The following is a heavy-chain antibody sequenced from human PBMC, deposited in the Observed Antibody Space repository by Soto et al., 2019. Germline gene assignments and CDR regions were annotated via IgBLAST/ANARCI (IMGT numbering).Heavy chain of an antibody. D-gene: IGHD1-26*01. CDR1: GFSFTSYA. Sequence: EVQLLESGGGLVRPGGSLRLSCAASGFSFTSYALSWVRQAPGKGLEWVSTISGSDGKTYYADSVKGRFSISRDTSKTTLYLQMNSLRVEDTAVYYCARWSFLDYWGQGTRLTVS. CDR3: ARWSFLDY. CDR2: ISGSDGKT. V-gene: IGHV3-23*01. J-gene: IGHJ4*02.